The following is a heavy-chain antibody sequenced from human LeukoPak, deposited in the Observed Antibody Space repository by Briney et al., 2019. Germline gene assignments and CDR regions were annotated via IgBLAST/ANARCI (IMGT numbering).Heavy chain of an antibody. V-gene: IGHV4-59*08. J-gene: IGHJ5*02. CDR3: ARLSSSWYGGWFDP. CDR1: GGSFSGYY. Sequence: PSETLSLTCAVYGGSFSGYYWSWIRQPPGKGLEWIGYIYYSGSTNYNPSLKSRVTISVDTSKNQFSLKLSSVTAADTAVYYCARLSSSWYGGWFDPWGQGTLVTVSS. D-gene: IGHD6-13*01. CDR2: IYYSGST.